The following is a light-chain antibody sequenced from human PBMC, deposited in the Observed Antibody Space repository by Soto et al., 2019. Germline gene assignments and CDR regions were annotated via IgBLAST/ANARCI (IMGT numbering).Light chain of an antibody. J-gene: IGKJ5*01. CDR1: QSVSTN. CDR3: QQRSNWPPRIT. Sequence: IVMTQSPATLSVSPGERATLSCRASQSVSTNLAWYQQTRGQAPRLLMFDASTRATGIPARFSGSGSGTEFTLTISSLQSEDFAVYYCQQRSNWPPRITFGQGTRLEIK. V-gene: IGKV3-15*01. CDR2: DAS.